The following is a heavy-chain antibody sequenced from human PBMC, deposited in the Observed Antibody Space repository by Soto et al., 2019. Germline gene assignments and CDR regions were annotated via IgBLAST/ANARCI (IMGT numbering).Heavy chain of an antibody. CDR3: TRHGGDDYGDYFGDY. D-gene: IGHD4-17*01. CDR1: GFTFSGSA. CDR2: IRSKANSYAT. V-gene: IGHV3-73*01. J-gene: IGHJ4*02. Sequence: ESGGGLVQPGGSLKLSCAASGFTFSGSAMHWVRQASGKGLEGVGRIRSKANSYATAYAASVNGRFTISRDDSKNTAYLRMNSLKTEDTAVYYCTRHGGDDYGDYFGDYWGQGTLVTVSS.